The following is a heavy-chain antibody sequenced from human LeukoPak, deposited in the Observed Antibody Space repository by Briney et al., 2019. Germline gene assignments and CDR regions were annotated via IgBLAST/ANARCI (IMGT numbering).Heavy chain of an antibody. Sequence: GGSLRLSCAASGFTFSSYWMSWVRQAPGKGLEWVANVRQDGSETYYVDSVKGRFTISRDNAKSSLYLQMNSLRAEDTAVYYCASGGYDFWSGYFYYYYMDVWGKGTTVTVSS. CDR3: ASGGYDFWSGYFYYYYMDV. J-gene: IGHJ6*03. V-gene: IGHV3-7*01. CDR2: VRQDGSET. D-gene: IGHD3-3*01. CDR1: GFTFSSYW.